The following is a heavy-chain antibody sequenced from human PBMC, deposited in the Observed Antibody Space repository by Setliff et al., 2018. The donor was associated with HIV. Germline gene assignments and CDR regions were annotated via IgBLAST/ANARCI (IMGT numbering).Heavy chain of an antibody. J-gene: IGHJ4*02. CDR3: ARQVPIPGVAVTPIDF. D-gene: IGHD3-22*01. Sequence: SETLSLTCTVSGGSIRGYYWSWLRQPPGKGLEWIGYVFYTGSTTYSPSLKSRLTISVDTSQHQFSLKLTSVTAADTAFYYCARQVPIPGVAVTPIDFWGQGILVTVSS. V-gene: IGHV4-59*08. CDR2: VFYTGST. CDR1: GGSIRGYY.